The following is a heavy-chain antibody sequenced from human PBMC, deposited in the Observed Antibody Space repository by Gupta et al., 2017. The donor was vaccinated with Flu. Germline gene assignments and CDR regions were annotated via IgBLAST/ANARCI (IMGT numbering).Heavy chain of an antibody. D-gene: IGHD2-21*02. V-gene: IGHV3-49*02. Sequence: APGRGLEWVAFIRSKIYGGAAEYAASVKGRFTISRDDSRSVAYLQVDSLRTEDTAVYYCARDGLYGSDRKCNDYYLYYMDVWGKGTMVTVSS. CDR3: ARDGLYGSDRKCNDYYLYYMDV. J-gene: IGHJ6*03. CDR2: IRSKIYGGAA.